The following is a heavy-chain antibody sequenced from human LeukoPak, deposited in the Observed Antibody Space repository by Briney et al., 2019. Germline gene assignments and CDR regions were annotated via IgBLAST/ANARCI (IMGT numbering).Heavy chain of an antibody. D-gene: IGHD3-22*01. CDR3: ARGSGYYSYYFDY. V-gene: IGHV4-31*03. CDR1: GGSISSGGYY. J-gene: IGHJ4*02. CDR2: IYYSGST. Sequence: SQTLSLTCTVSGGSISSGGYYWSWIRQHPGKGLEWIGYIYYSGSTYYSPSLKSRVTISVDTSKNQFSLKLSSVTAADTAVYYCARGSGYYSYYFDYWGQGTLVTVSS.